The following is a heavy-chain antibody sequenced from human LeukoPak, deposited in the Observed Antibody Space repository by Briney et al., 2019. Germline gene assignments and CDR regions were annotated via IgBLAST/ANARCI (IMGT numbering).Heavy chain of an antibody. CDR3: ATDLEGYFDY. CDR1: GFTFSSYG. J-gene: IGHJ4*02. V-gene: IGHV3-30*03. Sequence: GSLRLSCAASGFTFSSYGMHWVRQAPGKGLEWVAVISYDGSNKYYADSVKGRFTISRDNSKNTLYLQMNSLRAEDTAVYYCATDLEGYFDYWGQGTLVTVSS. CDR2: ISYDGSNK.